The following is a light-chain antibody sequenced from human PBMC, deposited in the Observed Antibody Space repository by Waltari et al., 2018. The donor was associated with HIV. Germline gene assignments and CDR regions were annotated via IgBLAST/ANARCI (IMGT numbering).Light chain of an antibody. CDR3: QAWDSSTWV. V-gene: IGLV3-1*01. CDR1: TLRDKL. J-gene: IGLJ3*02. Sequence: SYELTQPPSVSVSPGQTATITCSGDTLRDKLACCYQQKPGQSPVLVIYQDSTRPPGIPERFSGSNSGNTATLTISGTQAMDEADYYCQAWDSSTWVFGGGTKLTVL. CDR2: QDS.